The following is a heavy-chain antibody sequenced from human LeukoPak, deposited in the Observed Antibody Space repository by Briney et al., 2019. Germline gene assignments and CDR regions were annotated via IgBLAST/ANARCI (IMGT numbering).Heavy chain of an antibody. J-gene: IGHJ4*02. Sequence: GRSLRLSCAASGFTFSSYAMHWVRQAPGKGLEWVAVISYDGSNKYYADSVKGRFTISRDNSKNTLYLQMNSLRAEDTAVYYCARVQYYYDSSGYHPLDYWGQGTLVTVSS. V-gene: IGHV3-30-3*01. CDR1: GFTFSSYA. CDR2: ISYDGSNK. D-gene: IGHD3-22*01. CDR3: ARVQYYYDSSGYHPLDY.